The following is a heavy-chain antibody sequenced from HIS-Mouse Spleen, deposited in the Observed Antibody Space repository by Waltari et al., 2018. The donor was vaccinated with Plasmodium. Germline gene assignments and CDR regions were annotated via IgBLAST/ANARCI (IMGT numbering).Heavy chain of an antibody. CDR3: ARGMKSSSSAFDI. J-gene: IGHJ3*02. CDR1: GFPGSSNY. D-gene: IGHD6-6*01. Sequence: EVQLVESGGGLIQPGGSLRLSCAASGFPGSSNYMRWFRQAPGKGLEWVSVIYSGGSTYYADSVKGRFTISRDNSKNTLYLQMNSLRAEDTAVYYCARGMKSSSSAFDIWGQGTMVTVSS. V-gene: IGHV3-53*01. CDR2: IYSGGST.